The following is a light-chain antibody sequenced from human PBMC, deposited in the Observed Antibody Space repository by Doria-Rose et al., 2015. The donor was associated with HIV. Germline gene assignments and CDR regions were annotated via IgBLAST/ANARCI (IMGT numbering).Light chain of an antibody. V-gene: IGKV3-11*01. Sequence: DIVLTQPPATLSLSPGERATLSCRASQSVSSYLAWYQQKPGQAPRLLIYDASNRATGIPARFSGSGSGTDFTLTISSLEPEDFAVYYCQQRSNWPGFTFGPGTKVDIK. J-gene: IGKJ3*01. CDR2: DAS. CDR1: QSVSSY. CDR3: QQRSNWPGFT.